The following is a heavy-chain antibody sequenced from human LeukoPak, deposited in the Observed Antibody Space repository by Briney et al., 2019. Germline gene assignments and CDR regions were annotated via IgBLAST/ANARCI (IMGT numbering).Heavy chain of an antibody. CDR3: ARAYGDYESYTFDY. CDR1: GGSISSYY. Sequence: KSSETLSLTCTVSGGSISSYYWSWIRQPPGKGLEWIGYIYYSGSTNYNPSLKSRVTISVDTSKNQFSLKLSSVTAADTAVYYCARAYGDYESYTFDYWGQGTLVTVSS. J-gene: IGHJ4*02. CDR2: IYYSGST. V-gene: IGHV4-59*01. D-gene: IGHD4-17*01.